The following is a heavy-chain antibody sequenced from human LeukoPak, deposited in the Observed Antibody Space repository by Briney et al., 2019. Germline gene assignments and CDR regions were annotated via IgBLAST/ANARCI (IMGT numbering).Heavy chain of an antibody. CDR2: TYYRLQWYN. CDR3: ARDQYCSSFACSFDY. J-gene: IGHJ4*02. V-gene: IGHV6-1*01. Sequence: SQTLSLTCAISGDSVSSNSVAWNWIRQSSSRGLEWLGRTYYRLQWYNEYAASVRGRITINPDTSKNQFSLQLNSVTPEDTAVYYCARDQYCSSFACSFDYWGQGTLVTVSS. D-gene: IGHD2-2*01. CDR1: GDSVSSNSVA.